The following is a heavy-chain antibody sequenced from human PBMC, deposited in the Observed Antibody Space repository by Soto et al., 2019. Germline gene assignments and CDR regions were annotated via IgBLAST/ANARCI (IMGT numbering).Heavy chain of an antibody. J-gene: IGHJ4*02. CDR2: ISGSGGRI. D-gene: IGHD2-2*01. CDR3: AKPNLYCSSTSCYDY. CDR1: GFTFSSFA. Sequence: XGSLGLSCAASGFTFSSFAMSWVRQAPGKGLEWVSVISGSGGRINYADSVKGRFTISRDNSKNTLYLQMNSLRGEDTAVYYCAKPNLYCSSTSCYDYWGQGTLVTVSS. V-gene: IGHV3-23*01.